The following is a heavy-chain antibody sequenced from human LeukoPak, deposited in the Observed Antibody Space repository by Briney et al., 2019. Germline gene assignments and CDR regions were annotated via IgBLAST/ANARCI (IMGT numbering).Heavy chain of an antibody. V-gene: IGHV1-46*01. CDR1: GYTFTNNY. CDR2: IYPRDGST. Sequence: ASVTVSCKASGYTFTNNYLHWVRQAPGQGLEWMGMIYPRDGSTSYAQNFQGRVTVTRDTSTTTVHMELRGLRSEDTAVYYCAREQEGFDYWGQGTVVTVSS. J-gene: IGHJ4*02. CDR3: AREQEGFDY.